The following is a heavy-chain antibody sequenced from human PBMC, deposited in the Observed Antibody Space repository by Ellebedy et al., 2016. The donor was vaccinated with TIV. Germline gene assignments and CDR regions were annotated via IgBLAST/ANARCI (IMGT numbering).Heavy chain of an antibody. CDR3: ARKNHYNYGMDI. D-gene: IGHD2-2*02. Sequence: ASVKVSCKGFHYTFSSYGISWVRQAPGQGLEWMGWISAYTGNTTYAQNFQGRVTITRDTFASTAYMEVSSLRSEDTAVYYCARKNHYNYGMDIWGQGTTVTVSS. CDR2: ISAYTGNT. V-gene: IGHV1-18*01. CDR1: HYTFSSYG. J-gene: IGHJ6*02.